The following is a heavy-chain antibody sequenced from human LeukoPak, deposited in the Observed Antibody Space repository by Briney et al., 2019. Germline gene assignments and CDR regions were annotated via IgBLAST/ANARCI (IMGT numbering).Heavy chain of an antibody. CDR1: GFTFSNYW. Sequence: GGSLRLSCAASGFTFSNYWMSLVRQAPGKGLEWVANIKQDGSETYSADSVKGRFTFSRDNAKNSLDLQMDSLRAEDTAVYYCTRAYSSGSGYFDCWGQGTLVTVSS. J-gene: IGHJ4*02. CDR3: TRAYSSGSGYFDC. CDR2: IKQDGSET. D-gene: IGHD3-10*01. V-gene: IGHV3-7*03.